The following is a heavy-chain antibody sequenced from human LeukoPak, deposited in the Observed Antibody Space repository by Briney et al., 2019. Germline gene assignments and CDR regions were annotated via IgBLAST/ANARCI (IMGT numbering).Heavy chain of an antibody. CDR1: GGSISSSSYY. Sequence: PSETLSLTCTVSGGSISSSSYYWGWIRQPPGKGLEWIGSIYYSGSTYCNPSLKSRVTISVDTSKNQFSLKLSSVTAADTAVYYCARRDIPAAMLAAFDIWGQGTMVTVSS. V-gene: IGHV4-39*01. CDR2: IYYSGST. D-gene: IGHD2-2*01. CDR3: ARRDIPAAMLAAFDI. J-gene: IGHJ3*02.